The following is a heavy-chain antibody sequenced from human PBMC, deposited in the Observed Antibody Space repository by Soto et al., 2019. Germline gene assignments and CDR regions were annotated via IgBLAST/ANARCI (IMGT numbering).Heavy chain of an antibody. D-gene: IGHD3-3*01. Sequence: VDSVKVSCKASGYTFTSYGISWVRQAPGQGLEWMGWISAYNGNTNYAQKLQGRVTMTTDASTSTAYMELRSLRSDDTAVYYCARVIRSGYLYYYYYGMDVWGQGTTVTVSS. CDR1: GYTFTSYG. CDR3: ARVIRSGYLYYYYYGMDV. J-gene: IGHJ6*02. V-gene: IGHV1-18*04. CDR2: ISAYNGNT.